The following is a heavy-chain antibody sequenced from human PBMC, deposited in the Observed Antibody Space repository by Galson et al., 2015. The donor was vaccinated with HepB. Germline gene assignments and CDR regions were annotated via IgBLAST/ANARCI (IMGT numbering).Heavy chain of an antibody. J-gene: IGHJ4*02. CDR2: ISYDGNNK. Sequence: SLRLSCAASGFTFNTYAMHWVRQAPGKGLEWVAVISYDGNNKYCADSVKGRFTISRDNSKSTLFLQMNSLRAEDTAVYSCARDFPYFDYWGQGTLVTVSS. CDR1: GFTFNTYA. V-gene: IGHV3-30-3*01. CDR3: ARDFPYFDY.